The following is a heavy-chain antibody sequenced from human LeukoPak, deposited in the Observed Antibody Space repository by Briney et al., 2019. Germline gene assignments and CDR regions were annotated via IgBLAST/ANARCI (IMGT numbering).Heavy chain of an antibody. CDR3: ARQAVGATSNLDY. CDR2: IFYSGST. CDR1: GGSISSSGCY. Sequence: PSETLSLTCTVPGGSISSSGCYWGWIRQPPGKGLEWIGSIFYSGSTYYNPSLKSRVTISVDTSKNQFSLRLSSVTAADTAVYYCARQAVGATSNLDYWGQGTLVTVSS. D-gene: IGHD1-26*01. V-gene: IGHV4-39*01. J-gene: IGHJ4*02.